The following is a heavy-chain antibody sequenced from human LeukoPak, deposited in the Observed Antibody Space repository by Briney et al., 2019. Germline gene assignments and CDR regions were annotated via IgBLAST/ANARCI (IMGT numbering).Heavy chain of an antibody. CDR3: AKVEGASKASVY. Sequence: GGSLRLSCAASGFTFSSDAMSWVRQAPGKGLEWVSVISGGGGTTYYADSVKGRFTISRDNSKNTLYLQMYSLRAEDTAVYYCAKVEGASKASVYWGQGALVTVSS. CDR1: GFTFSSDA. J-gene: IGHJ4*02. D-gene: IGHD1-1*01. V-gene: IGHV3-23*01. CDR2: ISGGGGTT.